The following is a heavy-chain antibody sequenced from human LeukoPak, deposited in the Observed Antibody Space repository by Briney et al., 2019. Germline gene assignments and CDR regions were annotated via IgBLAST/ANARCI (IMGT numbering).Heavy chain of an antibody. Sequence: GGSLRLSCAASGFTFSGDYMSWIRQAPGKGLEWVSYISSVGSSTVYADSVKGRFTISRDNAKSSLFLQMNSLRAEDTAVYYCAREGPQLELRWAFDIWGQGTMVTVSS. V-gene: IGHV3-11*01. CDR1: GFTFSGDY. D-gene: IGHD1-7*01. CDR3: AREGPQLELRWAFDI. CDR2: ISSVGSST. J-gene: IGHJ3*02.